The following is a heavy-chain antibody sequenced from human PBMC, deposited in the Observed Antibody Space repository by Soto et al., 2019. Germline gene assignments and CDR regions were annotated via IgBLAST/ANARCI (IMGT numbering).Heavy chain of an antibody. CDR2: IWYDGSNK. CDR3: ARDGVGAITHFGY. J-gene: IGHJ4*02. CDR1: GFTFSSYG. D-gene: IGHD1-26*01. Sequence: SGGSLRLSCAASGFTFSSYGMHWVRQAPGKGLEWVAVIWYDGSNKYYADSVKGRFTISRDNSKNTLYLQMNSLRAEDTAVYYCARDGVGAITHFGYWGQGTLVTVSS. V-gene: IGHV3-33*01.